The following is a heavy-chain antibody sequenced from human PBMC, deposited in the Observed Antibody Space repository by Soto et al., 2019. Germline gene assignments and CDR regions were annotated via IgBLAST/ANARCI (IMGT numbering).Heavy chain of an antibody. J-gene: IGHJ5*02. Sequence: QVQLQASGPGLVKPSGTLSLTCAVSSGSISSSNWWSWVRQPPGKGLEGIGEISNSGRTTYNPSRRCRVTMAVDTCKNPISLNLTLLSDADMEVYDCARGRGWFDLWGQITLVAVSS. V-gene: IGHV4-4*02. CDR2: ISNSGRT. D-gene: IGHD3-10*01. CDR3: ARGRGWFDL. CDR1: SGSISSSNW.